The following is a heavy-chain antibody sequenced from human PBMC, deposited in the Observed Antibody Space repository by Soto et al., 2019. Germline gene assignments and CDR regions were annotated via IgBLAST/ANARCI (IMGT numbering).Heavy chain of an antibody. V-gene: IGHV4-30-2*01. D-gene: IGHD3-22*01. Sequence: SETLSLTFPVSGGSLSRGGYSWKWIPQPPGKGLEWIGNIYQSGTTDYNPSLKSRVTISVDRSKNQFSLKLSSVTAADTAVYYCARDNRSGYYFDYWGQGTLVTVSS. J-gene: IGHJ4*02. CDR3: ARDNRSGYYFDY. CDR2: IYQSGTT. CDR1: GGSLSRGGYS.